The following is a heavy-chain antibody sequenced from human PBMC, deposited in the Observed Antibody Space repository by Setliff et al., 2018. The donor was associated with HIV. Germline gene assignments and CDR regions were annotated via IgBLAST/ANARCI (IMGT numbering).Heavy chain of an antibody. CDR3: AAVPWGHSSLIIDH. CDR2: IGGHGSII. CDR1: GLIFSSYE. Sequence: GSLRLSCAASGLIFSSYEMNWVRQAPGKGLEWISFIGGHGSIIHYADSVKGRFTIARDNAKNSVYLQMHSLRVEDTAVYYCAAVPWGHSSLIIDHWGQGTPVTVSS. V-gene: IGHV3-48*03. J-gene: IGHJ4*02. D-gene: IGHD3-16*01.